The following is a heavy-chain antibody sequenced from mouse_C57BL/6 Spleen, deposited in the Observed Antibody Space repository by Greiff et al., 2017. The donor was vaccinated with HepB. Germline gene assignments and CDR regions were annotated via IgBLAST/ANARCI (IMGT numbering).Heavy chain of an antibody. CDR3: AREQQGYYFDY. Sequence: QVQLQQPGAELAKPGASVKLSCKASGYTFTSYWITWVKQRPGQGLEWIGDIYPGSGSTNYNEKFKSKATLTVDTSSSTAYMQRRSLTSEDSAVCYGAREQQGYYFDYWGQGTTLTVSS. J-gene: IGHJ2*01. D-gene: IGHD6-1*01. CDR1: GYTFTSYW. CDR2: IYPGSGST. V-gene: IGHV1-55*01.